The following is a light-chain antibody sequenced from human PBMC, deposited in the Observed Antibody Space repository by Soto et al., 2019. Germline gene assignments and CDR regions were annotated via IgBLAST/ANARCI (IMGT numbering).Light chain of an antibody. CDR2: EVT. J-gene: IGLJ1*01. V-gene: IGLV2-8*01. CDR1: SSDVGGYNY. CDR3: MSYAGMYTYV. Sequence: QSALTQPPSASGSPGQSVTISCTGTSSDVGGYNYLSWCRHRPGKAPQLIIYEVTKRPSGVPNRFFGSKSGNTASLTVSGLQAEDEADYFCMSYAGMYTYVFGTGTKVTVL.